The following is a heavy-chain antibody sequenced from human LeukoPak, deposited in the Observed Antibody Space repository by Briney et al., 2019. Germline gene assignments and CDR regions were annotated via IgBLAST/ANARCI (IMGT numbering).Heavy chain of an antibody. J-gene: IGHJ3*02. V-gene: IGHV3-74*01. CDR2: INSDGSST. Sequence: PGGSLRLSCAASGFTFSSYWMHWVRQAPGKGLVWISHINSDGSSTTYADSVRGRFTISRDNAKNTLYLQMNSLRAEDTAVYYCAKESPSLVVVPAASPPDAFDIWGQGTMVTVSS. D-gene: IGHD2-2*01. CDR3: AKESPSLVVVPAASPPDAFDI. CDR1: GFTFSSYW.